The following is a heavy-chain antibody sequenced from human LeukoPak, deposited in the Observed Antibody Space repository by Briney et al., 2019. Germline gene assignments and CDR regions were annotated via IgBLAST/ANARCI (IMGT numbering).Heavy chain of an antibody. Sequence: SETLSLTCTVSGGSISSYYWSWIRQPPGKGLEWIGYIYYSGSTNYNPSLKSRVTISVDTSKNQFSLKLSSVTAADTAVYYCARLDYYDSSGYQIDYWGQGTLVTVSS. D-gene: IGHD3-22*01. J-gene: IGHJ4*02. V-gene: IGHV4-59*08. CDR2: IYYSGST. CDR3: ARLDYYDSSGYQIDY. CDR1: GGSISSYY.